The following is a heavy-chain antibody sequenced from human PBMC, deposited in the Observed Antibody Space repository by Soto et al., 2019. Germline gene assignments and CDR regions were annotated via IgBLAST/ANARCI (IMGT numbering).Heavy chain of an antibody. CDR3: GRGYQRYYFDY. D-gene: IGHD2-2*01. CDR2: ISAYNGDT. J-gene: IGHJ4*02. Sequence: ASVKVSCKASGYTFSSYGISWVRQAPGQGLEWMGWISAYNGDTHYAQKLQGRVTMTTDTSTSTAYMELRTLRSDDTAVYYCGRGYQRYYFDYWGQGTLVTVSS. V-gene: IGHV1-18*01. CDR1: GYTFSSYG.